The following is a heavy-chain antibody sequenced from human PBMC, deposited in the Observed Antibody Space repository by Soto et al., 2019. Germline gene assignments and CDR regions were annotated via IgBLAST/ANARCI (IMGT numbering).Heavy chain of an antibody. V-gene: IGHV1-46*03. CDR2: INPSGGST. J-gene: IGHJ6*03. D-gene: IGHD6-6*01. CDR1: GYTFTSYY. Sequence: ASVKVSSKGSGYTFTSYYMHWVRQSPGHELEWMGIINPSGGSTSYAQKFQGRVTMTRDTSTSTVYMELSSLRSEDTAVYYCARDKATGSSVGYYYMDVWGKGTTVTVS. CDR3: ARDKATGSSVGYYYMDV.